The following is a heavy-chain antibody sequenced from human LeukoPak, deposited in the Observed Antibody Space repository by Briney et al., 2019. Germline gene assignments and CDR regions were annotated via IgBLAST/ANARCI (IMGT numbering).Heavy chain of an antibody. CDR1: GGSISSSSYY. Sequence: SETLSLTCTVSGGSISSSSYYWGWIRQPPGKGLEWIGSIYYSGSTYYNPSLKSRVTISVDTSKNQFSLKLSSVTATDTAVYYCARHSSERMTTVTFFWYFDLWGRGTLVTVSS. D-gene: IGHD4-17*01. V-gene: IGHV4-39*01. J-gene: IGHJ2*01. CDR3: ARHSSERMTTVTFFWYFDL. CDR2: IYYSGST.